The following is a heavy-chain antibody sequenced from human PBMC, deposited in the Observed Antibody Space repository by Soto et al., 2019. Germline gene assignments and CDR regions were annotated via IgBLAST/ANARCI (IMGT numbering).Heavy chain of an antibody. CDR3: ASAAAPEDWFDP. J-gene: IGHJ5*02. D-gene: IGHD2-2*01. Sequence: ESLKISCKGSGYSFTSYWISWVRQMPGKGLEWMGRIDPSDSYTNYSPSFQGHVTISADKSISTAYLQWSSLKASDTAMYYCASAAAPEDWFDPWGQGTLVTVSS. CDR1: GYSFTSYW. CDR2: IDPSDSYT. V-gene: IGHV5-10-1*01.